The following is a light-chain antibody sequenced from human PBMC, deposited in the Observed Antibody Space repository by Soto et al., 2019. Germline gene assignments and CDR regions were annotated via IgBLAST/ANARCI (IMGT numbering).Light chain of an antibody. CDR1: QSVGSNY. Sequence: EIVLTQSPGTLSLSPGERATPYCRASQSVGSNYLAWYQQKPGQAPRVLIYGASSRATGIPDRFSGSGSGADFTLTISRLEPEDFAVYYCQQYTTSPFTFGPGTKVDIK. CDR2: GAS. CDR3: QQYTTSPFT. V-gene: IGKV3-20*01. J-gene: IGKJ3*01.